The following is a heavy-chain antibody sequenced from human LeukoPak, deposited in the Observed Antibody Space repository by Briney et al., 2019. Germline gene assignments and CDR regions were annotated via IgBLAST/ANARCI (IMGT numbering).Heavy chain of an antibody. CDR3: AKDSLYSYDSSGYYPDYFDY. D-gene: IGHD3-22*01. CDR2: ISGSGGST. J-gene: IGHJ4*02. CDR1: GFTFSSYA. V-gene: IGHV3-23*01. Sequence: AGGSLRLSCAASGFTFSSYAMSWVRQAPGKGLDWVSAISGSGGSTYYADSVKGRFTISRDNSKNTLYLQMNSLRAEDTAVYYCAKDSLYSYDSSGYYPDYFDYWGQGTLVTVSS.